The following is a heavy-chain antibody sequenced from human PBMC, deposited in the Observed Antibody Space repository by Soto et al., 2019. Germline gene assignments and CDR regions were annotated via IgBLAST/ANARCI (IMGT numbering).Heavy chain of an antibody. CDR1: GCTFISYS. V-gene: IGHV1-69*13. D-gene: IGHD3-22*01. J-gene: IGHJ4*02. CDR2: IIPIFGTA. Sequence: SVNVSCRASGCTFISYSISWVRQAPGQGLEWMGEIIPIFGTANYAQKFQGRVTITADESTSTAYMELSSLRSEDTAVYYCASATYDSSGYDYWGQGTLVTVSS. CDR3: ASATYDSSGYDY.